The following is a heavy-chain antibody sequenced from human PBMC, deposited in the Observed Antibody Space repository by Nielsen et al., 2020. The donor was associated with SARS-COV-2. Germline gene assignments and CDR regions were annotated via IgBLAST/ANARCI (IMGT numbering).Heavy chain of an antibody. CDR1: GGSISSGGYY. D-gene: IGHD3-10*02. V-gene: IGHV4-61*08. Sequence: SETLSLTCTVSGGSISSGGYYWSWIRQPPGKGLEWIGYIYYSGSTNYNPSLKSRVTISVDTSKNQFSLKLSSVTAADTAVYYCARVFGFGFDIWGQGTMVTVSS. CDR2: IYYSGST. J-gene: IGHJ3*02. CDR3: ARVFGFGFDI.